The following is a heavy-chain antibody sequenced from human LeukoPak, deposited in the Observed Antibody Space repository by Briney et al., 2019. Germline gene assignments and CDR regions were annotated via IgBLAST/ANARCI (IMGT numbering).Heavy chain of an antibody. D-gene: IGHD6-13*01. CDR1: GFTFSTYW. Sequence: GGSLRLSCAASGFTFSTYWMSWVRQAPGKGLEWVANIKQDGSGKYYVDSVKGRFTISKDNAKNSLYLQMNSLKAEDTAVYYCARVAGDHSSSWYYFDYWGQGTLVTVSS. J-gene: IGHJ4*02. CDR3: ARVAGDHSSSWYYFDY. V-gene: IGHV3-7*01. CDR2: IKQDGSGK.